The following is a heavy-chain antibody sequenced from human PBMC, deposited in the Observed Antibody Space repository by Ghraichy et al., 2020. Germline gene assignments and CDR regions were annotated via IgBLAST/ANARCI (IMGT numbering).Heavy chain of an antibody. D-gene: IGHD7-27*01. J-gene: IGHJ4*02. Sequence: ETLSLTCAASGFTFSRSWMSWVRQAPGKGLEWVANIKEDGSEKYYVDSVKGRFTISRDNAKNSLYLQMNSLRVEDTAVYYCARDPDWGAIDYWGQGTLVTVSS. CDR3: ARDPDWGAIDY. V-gene: IGHV3-7*01. CDR1: GFTFSRSW. CDR2: IKEDGSEK.